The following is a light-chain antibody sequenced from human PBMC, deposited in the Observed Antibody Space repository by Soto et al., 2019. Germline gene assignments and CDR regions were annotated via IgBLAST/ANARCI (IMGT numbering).Light chain of an antibody. Sequence: DIQMTQSPSFLSASAGDRVTIFCRASQSISNFLHWYQQKPGKAPKLLIYAASKLESGVPSRFGGSGSGTDFTLTISSVQPEDFATYYCQQSYNTPQTFGQGTKVDLK. V-gene: IGKV1-39*01. CDR2: AAS. CDR3: QQSYNTPQT. J-gene: IGKJ1*01. CDR1: QSISNF.